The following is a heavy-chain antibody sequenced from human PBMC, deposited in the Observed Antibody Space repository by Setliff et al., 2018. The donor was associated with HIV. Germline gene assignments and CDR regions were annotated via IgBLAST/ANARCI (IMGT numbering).Heavy chain of an antibody. V-gene: IGHV4-4*07. J-gene: IGHJ3*02. CDR1: TDSISNSH. Sequence: PSETLSLTCSVSTDSISNSHWSWMRQTAGKGLEWIGRIFGSGTTHYNPSLESRVTMSVDTSKNQFSLILNSVTAADTAVYYCARVFPPIRGAPFGTPPGAFDIWGQGTKGTVS. CDR2: IFGSGTT. D-gene: IGHD2-2*02. CDR3: ARVFPPIRGAPFGTPPGAFDI.